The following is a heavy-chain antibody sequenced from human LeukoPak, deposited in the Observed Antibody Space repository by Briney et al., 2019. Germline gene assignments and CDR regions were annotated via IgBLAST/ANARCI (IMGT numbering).Heavy chain of an antibody. J-gene: IGHJ4*02. CDR3: ARDRGRYYYGSGSYSGPDY. CDR1: GFTFSSYA. Sequence: GRSLRLSCAASGFTFSSYAMHWVRRAPGKGLEWVAVISYDGSNKYYADSVKGRFTISRDNSKNTLYLQMNSLRAEDTAVYYCARDRGRYYYGSGSYSGPDYWGQGTLVTVSS. CDR2: ISYDGSNK. V-gene: IGHV3-30*04. D-gene: IGHD3-10*01.